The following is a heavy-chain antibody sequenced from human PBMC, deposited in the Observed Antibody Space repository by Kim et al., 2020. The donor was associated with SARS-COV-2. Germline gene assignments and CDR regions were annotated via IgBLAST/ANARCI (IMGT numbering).Heavy chain of an antibody. CDR2: INSDGSST. CDR1: GFTFSSYW. D-gene: IGHD4-4*01. J-gene: IGHJ6*02. CDR3: ARDDYSNYVHYYGMDV. V-gene: IGHV3-74*01. Sequence: GGSLRLSCAASGFTFSSYWMHWVRQAPGKGLVWVSRINSDGSSTSYEDSVKGRFTISRDNAKNTLYLQMNSLRAEDTAVYYCARDDYSNYVHYYGMDVWGQGTTVTVSS.